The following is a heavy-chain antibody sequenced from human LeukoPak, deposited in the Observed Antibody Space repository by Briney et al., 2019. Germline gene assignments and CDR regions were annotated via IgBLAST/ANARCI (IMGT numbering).Heavy chain of an antibody. CDR3: ARGVLTTVSYYMDV. CDR2: IYYSGST. CDR1: GGSVSSHQ. D-gene: IGHD4-11*01. J-gene: IGHJ6*03. Sequence: SETLSLTCTVSGGSVSSHQWSWIRQPPGKGLEWIGYIYYSGSTNYNPSLKSRFTISIDTPNNRFSLRLSSVTAADTAVYYCARGVLTTVSYYMDVWGNGTTVTVSS. V-gene: IGHV4-59*02.